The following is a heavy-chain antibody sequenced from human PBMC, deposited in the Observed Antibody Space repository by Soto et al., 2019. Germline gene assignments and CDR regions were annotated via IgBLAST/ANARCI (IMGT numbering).Heavy chain of an antibody. V-gene: IGHV4-34*01. CDR2: INHSGST. J-gene: IGHJ6*03. CDR3: ARVAPKSLYYMDV. CDR1: GGSFSGYY. Sequence: QVQLQQWGAGLLKPSETLSLTCAVYGGSFSGYYWSWIRQPPGKGLEWIGEINHSGSTNYNPSLKSRVTISVDTSKKQFSLKLSSVTAADTAVYYCARVAPKSLYYMDVWGKGTTVTVSS.